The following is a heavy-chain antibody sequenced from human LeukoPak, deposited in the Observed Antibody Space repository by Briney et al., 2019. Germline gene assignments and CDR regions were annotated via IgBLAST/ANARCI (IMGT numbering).Heavy chain of an antibody. V-gene: IGHV4-34*01. CDR2: INHTGST. CDR3: ARGGGNYDFSSGYYAYAFDI. Sequence: SETLSLTCAVYSGSFSGYYWSWISQPQGKGLEWIGEINHTGSTNYNPSLKSRVTISVDTSKNQFSLKLSSVTAADTAVYYCARGGGNYDFSSGYYAYAFDIWGQGTMVTVSS. CDR1: SGSFSGYY. J-gene: IGHJ3*02. D-gene: IGHD3-3*01.